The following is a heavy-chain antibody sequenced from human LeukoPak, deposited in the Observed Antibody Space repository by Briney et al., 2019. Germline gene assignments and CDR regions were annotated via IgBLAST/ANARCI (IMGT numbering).Heavy chain of an antibody. CDR3: ARADYCIGDCYHAAFDI. Sequence: QPGGSLRLSCEASRFTFSNYAFDWVRQAPGKGLEWVAVISNDGINKYYADSVKGRFTISRDNSKNTLYLEMNSLTREGTAVYYCARADYCIGDCYHAAFDIWGQGPVVTVSP. V-gene: IGHV3-30-3*01. J-gene: IGHJ3*02. D-gene: IGHD2-21*02. CDR1: RFTFSNYA. CDR2: ISNDGINK.